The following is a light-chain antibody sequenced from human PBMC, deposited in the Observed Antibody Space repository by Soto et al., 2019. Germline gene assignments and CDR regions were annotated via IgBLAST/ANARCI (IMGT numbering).Light chain of an antibody. Sequence: SGPTLPPPVTGDPGRRVTISCTGDNSNRGARYDVHWYQQRPGGAPKPVFFGNRSRPSGVPERLSGSKSGTSASLAITGLQAEDEADSYCPAYDYSMTAFVFGGGTKVTV. V-gene: IGLV1-40*01. J-gene: IGLJ3*02. CDR3: PAYDYSMTAFV. CDR1: NSNRGARYD. CDR2: GNR.